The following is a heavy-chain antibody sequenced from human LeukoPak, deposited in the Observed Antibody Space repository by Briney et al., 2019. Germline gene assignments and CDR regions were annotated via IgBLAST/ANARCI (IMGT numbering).Heavy chain of an antibody. CDR1: GYTLTELS. J-gene: IGHJ4*02. CDR3: ATAPLIVVVPAATSGFDY. CDR2: FDPEDGET. Sequence: ASVKVSCKVSGYTLTELSMHWVRQAPGKGLEWMGGFDPEDGETIYARKFQGRVTMTEDTSTDTAYMELSSLRSEDTAVYYCATAPLIVVVPAATSGFDYWGQGTLVTVSS. D-gene: IGHD2-2*01. V-gene: IGHV1-24*01.